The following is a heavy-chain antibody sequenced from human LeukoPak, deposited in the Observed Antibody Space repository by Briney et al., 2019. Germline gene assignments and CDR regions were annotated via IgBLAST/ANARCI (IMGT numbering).Heavy chain of an antibody. CDR3: ARDRGLHTGGYFDY. V-gene: IGHV4-59*01. CDR2: IYYSGST. J-gene: IGHJ4*02. D-gene: IGHD5-24*01. CDR1: GGSISSYY. Sequence: SETLSLTCTVSGGSISSYYWSWIRQPPGKGLEWIGYIYYSGSTNYNPSLKSRVTISVDTSKNQFSLKLSSVTAADTAVYYCARDRGLHTGGYFDYWGQGTLVTVS.